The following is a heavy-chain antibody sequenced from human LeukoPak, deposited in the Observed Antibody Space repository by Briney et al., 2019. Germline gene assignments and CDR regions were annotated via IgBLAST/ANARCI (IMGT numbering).Heavy chain of an antibody. V-gene: IGHV4-34*01. CDR2: INHSGST. D-gene: IGHD2-21*02. CDR1: GGSFSGYY. J-gene: IGHJ4*02. CDR3: ARVAVVVTAIVFDY. Sequence: PSETLSLTCAVYGGSFSGYYWSWIRQPPGKGLEWIGEINHSGSTNYNPSLKSRVTISVDTSKNQFSLKLSSVTAADTAVYYCARVAVVVTAIVFDYWGQGTLVTVSS.